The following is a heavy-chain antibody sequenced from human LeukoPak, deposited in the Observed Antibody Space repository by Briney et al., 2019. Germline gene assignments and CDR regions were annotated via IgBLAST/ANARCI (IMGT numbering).Heavy chain of an antibody. Sequence: PSETLSLTCTVSGGSISSSSYYWGWIRQPPGKGLEWIGSIYYSGSTYYNPSLKSRVTISVDTSKNQFSLKLSSVTAADTAVYYCAGPWDAAAGAFDIWGQGTMVTVSS. CDR3: AGPWDAAAGAFDI. CDR1: GGSISSSSYY. J-gene: IGHJ3*02. CDR2: IYYSGST. D-gene: IGHD6-13*01. V-gene: IGHV4-39*01.